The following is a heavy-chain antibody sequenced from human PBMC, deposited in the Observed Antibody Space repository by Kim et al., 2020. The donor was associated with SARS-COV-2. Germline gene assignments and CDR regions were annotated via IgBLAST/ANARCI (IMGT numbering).Heavy chain of an antibody. Sequence: ASVKVSCKASGYTFTSYDINWVRQATGQGLEWMGWMNPNSGNTGYAQKFQGRVTMTRNTSISTAYMELSSLRSEDTAVYYCARSNPSRLRYFDWLPGPWEGGDWFDPWGQGTLVTVSS. CDR2: MNPNSGNT. V-gene: IGHV1-8*01. D-gene: IGHD3-9*01. CDR3: ARSNPSRLRYFDWLPGPWEGGDWFDP. J-gene: IGHJ5*02. CDR1: GYTFTSYD.